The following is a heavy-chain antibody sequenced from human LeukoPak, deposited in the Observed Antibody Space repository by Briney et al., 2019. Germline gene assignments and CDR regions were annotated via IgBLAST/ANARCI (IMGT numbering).Heavy chain of an antibody. CDR1: GYTFTSFY. CDR2: INPSGGGS. D-gene: IGHD6-13*01. Sequence: ASVKVSCKASGYTFTSFYMHWVRQAPGQGLERMGVINPSGGGSTYAQKFQGRVTMTRDTSTSTVYMELSSLRSEDTAVYYCARDSMAAAGPEYYFDYWGQGTLVTV. CDR3: ARDSMAAAGPEYYFDY. V-gene: IGHV1-46*01. J-gene: IGHJ4*02.